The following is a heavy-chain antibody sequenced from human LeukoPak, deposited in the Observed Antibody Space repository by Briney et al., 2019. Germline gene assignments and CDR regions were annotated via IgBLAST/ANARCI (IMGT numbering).Heavy chain of an antibody. D-gene: IGHD6-13*01. Sequence: PSETLSLTCTVSGGSISSYYWSWIRQPAGNGLEWIGRIYTSGSTNYNPSLKSRVTMSVDTSKNQFSLKLSSVTAADTAVYYCARDRGYSSSWSGSVYYGMDLWGQGTTVTVSS. CDR3: ARDRGYSSSWSGSVYYGMDL. CDR2: IYTSGST. J-gene: IGHJ6*02. V-gene: IGHV4-4*07. CDR1: GGSISSYY.